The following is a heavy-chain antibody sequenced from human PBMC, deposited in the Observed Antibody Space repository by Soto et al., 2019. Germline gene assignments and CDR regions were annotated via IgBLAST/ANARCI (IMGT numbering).Heavy chain of an antibody. CDR3: ARGYTSYFDY. D-gene: IGHD1-1*01. V-gene: IGHV4-31*03. CDR1: GGSISSGGYY. CDR2: IYQSGST. Sequence: QVQLQESGPGLVKPSQTLSLTCTVSGGSISSGGYYWTWIRQHPGKGLEWIGYIYQSGSTYQNPSLKSRSTISLDTSKNQCSLKLSSVTAADTAVYYCARGYTSYFDYWGQGTLVTVSS. J-gene: IGHJ4*02.